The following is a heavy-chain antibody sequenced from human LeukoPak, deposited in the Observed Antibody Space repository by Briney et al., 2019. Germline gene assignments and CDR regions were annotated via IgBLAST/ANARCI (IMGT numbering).Heavy chain of an antibody. D-gene: IGHD3-3*01. Sequence: ASVKVSCKASGGTFSSYAISWVRQAPGQGLEWMGGIIPIFGTANYAQKFQGRVTITADKSTSTAYMELSSLRSEDTAVYYCARETYYDFWSGYPRDYYYYMDVWGKGTTVTVSS. CDR3: ARETYYDFWSGYPRDYYYYMDV. CDR1: GGTFSSYA. J-gene: IGHJ6*03. CDR2: IIPIFGTA. V-gene: IGHV1-69*06.